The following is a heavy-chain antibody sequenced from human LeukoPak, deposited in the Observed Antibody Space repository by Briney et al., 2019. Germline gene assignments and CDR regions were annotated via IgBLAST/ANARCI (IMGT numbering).Heavy chain of an antibody. J-gene: IGHJ6*03. V-gene: IGHV1-2*02. CDR2: INPNSGGT. CDR3: ARDRWFGENYYYYYMDV. D-gene: IGHD3-10*01. CDR1: GYTFTGYY. Sequence: ASVKVSCKVSGYTFTGYYMHWVRQAPGQGLEWMGWINPNSGGTNYAQRFQGRVTMTRDTSISTAYMELSRLRPDDTAVYYCARDRWFGENYYYYYMDVWGKGTTVTISS.